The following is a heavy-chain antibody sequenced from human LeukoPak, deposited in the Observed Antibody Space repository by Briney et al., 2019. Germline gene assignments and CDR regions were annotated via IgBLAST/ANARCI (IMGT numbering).Heavy chain of an antibody. J-gene: IGHJ4*02. CDR3: ARRGPSVAGPYDY. Sequence: PGGSLRLSCAASGFTVSSNYMSWVRQAPGKGLEWVSVIYSGGSTYYADSVRGRFTISRDNSKNTLYLRMNSLRAEDTAVYYCARRGPSVAGPYDYWGQGTLVTVSS. V-gene: IGHV3-66*04. CDR2: IYSGGST. D-gene: IGHD6-19*01. CDR1: GFTVSSNY.